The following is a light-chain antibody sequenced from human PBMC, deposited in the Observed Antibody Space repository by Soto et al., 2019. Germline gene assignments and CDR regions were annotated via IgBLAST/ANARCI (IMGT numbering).Light chain of an antibody. V-gene: IGKV1-9*01. CDR2: AAS. Sequence: DLQLTHSPSFLSASVGARVTITCRASQDIGTSLAWYQQKPGKAPKVLIHAASTLQSGVPSRFSGSGSGTELTITINSLQSEDGETYDCQQLKSYPITFGQGTRLEIK. CDR3: QQLKSYPIT. CDR1: QDIGTS. J-gene: IGKJ5*01.